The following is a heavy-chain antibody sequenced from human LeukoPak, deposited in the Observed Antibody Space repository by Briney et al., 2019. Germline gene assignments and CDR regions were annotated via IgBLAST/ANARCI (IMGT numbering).Heavy chain of an antibody. CDR2: ISSSSSYI. D-gene: IGHD3-10*01. CDR3: ARAYYGSGSYYAAYV. Sequence: PGGSLRLSCAASGFTFSSYSMNWVRQAPGKGLEWVSSISSSSSYIYYADSVKGRFTISRDNAKHSLYLQMNSLRAEDTALYHCARAYYGSGSYYAAYVWGKGTTVTVSS. V-gene: IGHV3-21*04. J-gene: IGHJ6*04. CDR1: GFTFSSYS.